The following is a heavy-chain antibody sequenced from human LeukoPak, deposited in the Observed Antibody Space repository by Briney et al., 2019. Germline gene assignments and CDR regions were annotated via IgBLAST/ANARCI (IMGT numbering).Heavy chain of an antibody. J-gene: IGHJ5*02. Sequence: ASVKVFCKTSGYSFTDYYIHWVPQAPGQGLEWMGWINPKSGRTSSARKFQGRVTMTRDPSITTVYMDMAWLTSDDTAIYFCARADFIDAGPYLIGPWGRGTLVTVSS. CDR2: INPKSGRT. CDR1: GYSFTDYY. CDR3: ARADFIDAGPYLIGP. V-gene: IGHV1-2*02. D-gene: IGHD3-3*01.